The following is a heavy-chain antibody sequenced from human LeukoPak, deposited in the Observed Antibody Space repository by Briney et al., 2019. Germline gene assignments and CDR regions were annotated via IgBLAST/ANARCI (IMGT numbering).Heavy chain of an antibody. CDR3: ASASGRSDVVVPAAFDAFDI. V-gene: IGHV4-59*01. CDR1: GGSISTYF. CDR2: IHYSGTT. D-gene: IGHD2-2*01. J-gene: IGHJ3*02. Sequence: SETLSLTCTVSGGSISTYFWSWIRQPPGKGLEWIGYIHYSGTTNYNPSLKSRVTISADTSKNQLSLKLSSVTAEDTAVYYCASASGRSDVVVPAAFDAFDIWGQGTMVTVSS.